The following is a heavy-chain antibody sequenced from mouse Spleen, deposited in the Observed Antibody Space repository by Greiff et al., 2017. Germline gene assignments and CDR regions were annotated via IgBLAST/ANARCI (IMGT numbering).Heavy chain of an antibody. J-gene: IGHJ2*01. CDR3: ARRAFDY. V-gene: IGHV5-9-3*01. CDR1: GFTFSSYA. Sequence: EVQLVESGGGLVKPGGSLKLSCAASGFTFSSYAMSWVRQTPEKRLEWVATISSGGSYTYYPDSVKGRFTISRDNAKNTLYLQMSSLRSEDTAMYYCARRAFDYWGQGTTLTVSS. CDR2: ISSGGSYT.